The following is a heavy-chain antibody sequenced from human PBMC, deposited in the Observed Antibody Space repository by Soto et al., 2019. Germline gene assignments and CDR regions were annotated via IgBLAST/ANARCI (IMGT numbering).Heavy chain of an antibody. CDR2: IYYSGST. Sequence: QLQLQESGPGLVKPSETLSLTCTVSGGSISSSSYYWGWIRQPPGKGLEWIGSIYYSGSTYYNPSLKSRVTISVDTSKNQFSLKLSSVTAADTAVYYCARSGPWNDGSCDYWGQGTLVTVSS. CDR3: ARSGPWNDGSCDY. J-gene: IGHJ4*02. CDR1: GGSISSSSYY. D-gene: IGHD1-1*01. V-gene: IGHV4-39*01.